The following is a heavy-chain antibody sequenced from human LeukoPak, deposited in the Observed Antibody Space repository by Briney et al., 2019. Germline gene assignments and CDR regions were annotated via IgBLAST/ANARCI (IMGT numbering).Heavy chain of an antibody. CDR3: ARRTNLLGSSSGYIPYYYYYMDV. V-gene: IGHV1-18*01. Sequence: GASVKVSCKASGYTFTSYGISWVRQAPGQGLEWMGWISAYNGNTNYAQKLQGRVTMTTDTCTSTAYMELRSLRSDDTAVYYCARRTNLLGSSSGYIPYYYYYMDVWGKGATVTVSS. CDR2: ISAYNGNT. D-gene: IGHD3-22*01. CDR1: GYTFTSYG. J-gene: IGHJ6*03.